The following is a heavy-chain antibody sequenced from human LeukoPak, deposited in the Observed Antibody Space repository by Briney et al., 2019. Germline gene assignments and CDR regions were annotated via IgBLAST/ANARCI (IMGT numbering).Heavy chain of an antibody. D-gene: IGHD5-18*01. CDR2: IYPGDSDT. CDR1: GYSFTSYW. J-gene: IGHJ4*02. V-gene: IGHV5-51*01. CDR3: ARLSPVDTAMAPEGDYFDY. Sequence: GESLKISCKGSGYSFTSYWIGWERQMPGKGLEWMGIIYPGDSDTRYSPSFQGQVTISADKSISTAYLQWSSLKASDTAMYYCARLSPVDTAMAPEGDYFDYWGQGTLVTVSS.